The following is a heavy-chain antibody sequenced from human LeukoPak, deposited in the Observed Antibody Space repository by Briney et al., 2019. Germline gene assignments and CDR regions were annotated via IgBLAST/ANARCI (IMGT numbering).Heavy chain of an antibody. Sequence: ASVKVSCKASGYTFTGYYMHWVRQAPGQGLEWMGWINPNSGGTNYAQKFQGWVTMTRDTSISTAYMELSRLRSDDTAMYYCARGYSSGWYLDYWGRGTLVTVSS. J-gene: IGHJ4*02. CDR1: GYTFTGYY. D-gene: IGHD6-19*01. CDR3: ARGYSSGWYLDY. V-gene: IGHV1-2*04. CDR2: INPNSGGT.